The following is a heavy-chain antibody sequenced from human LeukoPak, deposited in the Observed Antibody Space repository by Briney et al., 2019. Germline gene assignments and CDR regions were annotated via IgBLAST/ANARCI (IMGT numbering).Heavy chain of an antibody. J-gene: IGHJ6*02. CDR3: ARGGSIYHYYYFGMDV. CDR1: GFTFSSYA. Sequence: GGSLRLSCAASGFTFSSYAMSWVRQAPGKGLEWVSAISGSGGSTYYADSVKGRFTISRDNSKNTLYLQMNSLRAEDTAVYYCARGGSIYHYYYFGMDVWGQGTTVTVSS. V-gene: IGHV3-23*01. D-gene: IGHD6-13*01. CDR2: ISGSGGST.